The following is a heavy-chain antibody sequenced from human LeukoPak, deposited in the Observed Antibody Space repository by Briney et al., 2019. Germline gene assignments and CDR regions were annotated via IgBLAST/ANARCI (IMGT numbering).Heavy chain of an antibody. CDR1: GYTFTGYY. CDR3: ACLGSSGYYYFDY. CDR2: INPNSGGT. D-gene: IGHD3-22*01. Sequence: ASVEVSCKASGYTFTGYYMHWVRQAPGQGLEWMGWINPNSGGTNYAQKFQGRVTMTRDTSISTAYMELSRLRSDDTAVYYCACLGSSGYYYFDYWGQGTLVTVSS. J-gene: IGHJ4*02. V-gene: IGHV1-2*02.